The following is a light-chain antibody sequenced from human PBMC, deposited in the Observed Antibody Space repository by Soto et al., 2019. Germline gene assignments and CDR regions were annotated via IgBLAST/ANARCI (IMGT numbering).Light chain of an antibody. V-gene: IGKV1-5*01. CDR3: QQYNRYSPWT. CDR2: DAS. Sequence: DIQMTQSPSTLSASVGDRVTITCRASQSISSWLAWYQQKPGKAPKLLIYDASSLESGVPSRFSGSGSGTEFTLTISGLQPDDFATYYCQQYNRYSPWTFGQGTKVEIK. J-gene: IGKJ1*01. CDR1: QSISSW.